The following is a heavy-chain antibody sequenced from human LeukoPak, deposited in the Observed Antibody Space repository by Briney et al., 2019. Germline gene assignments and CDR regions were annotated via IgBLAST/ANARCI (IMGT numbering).Heavy chain of an antibody. D-gene: IGHD3-16*02. CDR1: GYTFTSYG. Sequence: ASVKVSCKASGYTFTSYGISWVRQAPGQGLEWMGWISAYNGNTNYAQKLQGRVTMATDTSTSTAYMELRSLRSEDTAVYYCARSFTFGGVIVRRFDPWGQGTLVTVSS. CDR2: ISAYNGNT. V-gene: IGHV1-18*01. CDR3: ARSFTFGGVIVRRFDP. J-gene: IGHJ5*02.